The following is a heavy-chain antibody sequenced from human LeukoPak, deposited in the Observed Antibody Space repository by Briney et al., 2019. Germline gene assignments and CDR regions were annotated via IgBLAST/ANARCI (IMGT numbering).Heavy chain of an antibody. CDR3: ARDRGYFDN. J-gene: IGHJ4*02. V-gene: IGHV3-33*01. CDR2: IWYDGSKT. CDR1: GFTFNNYG. Sequence: GGSLRLSCAASGFTFNNYGFHWVRQAPGKGLEWVAVIWYDGSKTCYVDSVKGRFTISRDNSKNTVYLQMNSLRAEDTAMYYCARDRGYFDNWGQGTLVTVSS.